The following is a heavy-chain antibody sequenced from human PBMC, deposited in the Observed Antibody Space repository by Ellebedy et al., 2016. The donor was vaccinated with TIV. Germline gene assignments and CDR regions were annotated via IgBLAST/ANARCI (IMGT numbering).Heavy chain of an antibody. J-gene: IGHJ4*02. V-gene: IGHV1-69*06. Sequence: SVKVSCXASGGTFSSYAISWVRQAPGQGLEWMGGIIPIFGTANYAQKFQGRVTITADKSTSTAYMELSSLRSEDTAVYYCARSRYGEGYYFDYWGQGTLVTVSS. CDR1: GGTFSSYA. D-gene: IGHD4-17*01. CDR3: ARSRYGEGYYFDY. CDR2: IIPIFGTA.